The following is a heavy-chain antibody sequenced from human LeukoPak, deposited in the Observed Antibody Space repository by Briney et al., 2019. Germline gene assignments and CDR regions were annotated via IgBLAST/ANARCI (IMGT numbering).Heavy chain of an antibody. Sequence: PGGSLRLSCAASGFSFGDFYMTWIRQAPGKGLEWLSHISPSSTYTNFADSVKGRFTISRDNANNSLYLQMNSLRAEDTAVYYCARGHHDMNLWGQGTTVTVSS. CDR1: GFSFGDFY. CDR2: ISPSSTYT. J-gene: IGHJ6*02. V-gene: IGHV3-11*06. CDR3: ARGHHDMNL.